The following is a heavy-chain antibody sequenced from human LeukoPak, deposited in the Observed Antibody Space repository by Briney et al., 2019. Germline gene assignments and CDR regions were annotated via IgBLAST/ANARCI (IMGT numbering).Heavy chain of an antibody. Sequence: ASVKVSCKASGYTFTSYDNNWVRQATGQGLEWMGWMNPNSGNTGYAQKFQGRVTMTRNTSISTAYMELSSLRSEDTAVYYCALRGPYDFWSGYYREYGMDVWGQGTTVTVSS. CDR1: GYTFTSYD. CDR3: ALRGPYDFWSGYYREYGMDV. D-gene: IGHD3-3*01. J-gene: IGHJ6*02. CDR2: MNPNSGNT. V-gene: IGHV1-8*01.